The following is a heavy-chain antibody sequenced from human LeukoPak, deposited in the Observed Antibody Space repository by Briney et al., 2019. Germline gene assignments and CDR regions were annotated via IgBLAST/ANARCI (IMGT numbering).Heavy chain of an antibody. CDR2: VSGSGDST. J-gene: IGHJ4*02. CDR1: GFTFSWYA. CDR3: AKGYSSTWTRLDY. Sequence: PGGSLRLSCAASGFTFSWYAMTWVRQAPGKGLEWVSAVSGSGDSTDYADSVKGRFTISRDNSKNTLYLQMSSLRDGDTALYYCAKGYSSTWTRLDYWGQGTPVTVSS. D-gene: IGHD6-13*01. V-gene: IGHV3-23*01.